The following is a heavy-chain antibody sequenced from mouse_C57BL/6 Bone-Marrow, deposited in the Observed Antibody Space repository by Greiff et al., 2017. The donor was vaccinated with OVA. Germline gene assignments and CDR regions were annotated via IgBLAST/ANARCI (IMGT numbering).Heavy chain of an antibody. Sequence: EVKLVESGGDLVKPGGSLKLSCAASGFTFISYGMSWVRQTPAKRREWFETFSRGGSYTNYPDSVKGRFTISRDNAKNTLYLQMSSLKSEDTAMYYCARHGFITTVVAPDYWGQGTTLTVSS. CDR1: GFTFISYG. CDR2: FSRGGSYT. V-gene: IGHV5-6*01. D-gene: IGHD1-1*01. J-gene: IGHJ2*01. CDR3: ARHGFITTVVAPDY.